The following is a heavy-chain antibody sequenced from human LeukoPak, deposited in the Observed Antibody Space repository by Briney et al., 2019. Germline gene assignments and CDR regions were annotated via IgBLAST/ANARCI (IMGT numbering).Heavy chain of an antibody. CDR2: LYADGTT. Sequence: GGSLRLSCAASGFTFGSYSMGWVRQAPGKGLEWVSVLYADGTTYYVDSVKGRFTTSRDNFKNTLYLQMNSLRVEDTAVYYCATASYSGWTASHDSWGQGTLVTVSS. CDR1: GFTFGSYS. CDR3: ATASYSGWTASHDS. D-gene: IGHD6-25*01. J-gene: IGHJ5*01. V-gene: IGHV3-66*01.